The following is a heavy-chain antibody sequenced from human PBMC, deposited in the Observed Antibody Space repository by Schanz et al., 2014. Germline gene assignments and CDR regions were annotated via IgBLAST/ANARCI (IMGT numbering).Heavy chain of an antibody. V-gene: IGHV3-66*01. CDR3: ASPPISVAGRLADY. CDR1: GFTVSANY. D-gene: IGHD6-19*01. Sequence: VQLVESGGGLVQPGGSLRLSCAVSGFTVSANYMIWVRQPPGKGLEWVSLIDYAGSTNYADSVKSRMTVSRDTSKNALFLQMNNLRAEDTAVYYCASPPISVAGRLADYWGQGILVDASS. J-gene: IGHJ4*02. CDR2: IDYAGST.